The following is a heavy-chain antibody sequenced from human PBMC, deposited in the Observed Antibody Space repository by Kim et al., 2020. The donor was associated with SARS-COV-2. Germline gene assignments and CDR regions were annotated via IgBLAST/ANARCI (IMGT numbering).Heavy chain of an antibody. CDR1: GFTFSSYA. V-gene: IGHV3-23*01. J-gene: IGHJ4*03. CDR2: ISGSGGST. Sequence: GGSLRLSCAASGFTFSSYAMSWVRQTPEKGLEWVSGISGSGGSTYYADSVRGRFTISRDNSKNTLYLQINSLRAEDTAIYYCAKIPAPSCGGDCYLDYWG. CDR3: AKIPAPSCGGDCYLDY. D-gene: IGHD2-21*02.